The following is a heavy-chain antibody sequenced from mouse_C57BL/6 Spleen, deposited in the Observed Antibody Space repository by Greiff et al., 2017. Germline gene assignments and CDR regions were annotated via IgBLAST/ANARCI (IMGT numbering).Heavy chain of an antibody. CDR2: FYPGSGSI. CDR1: GYTFTEYT. D-gene: IGHD1-1*01. Sequence: QVQLKESGAELVKPGASVKLSCKASGYTFTEYTIHWVKQRSGQGLEWIGWFYPGSGSIKYNEKFKDKATLTADKSSSTVYMELSRLTSEDSAVYFCARHEGRGLYYGRIDYWGQGTTLTVSS. CDR3: ARHEGRGLYYGRIDY. J-gene: IGHJ2*01. V-gene: IGHV1-62-2*01.